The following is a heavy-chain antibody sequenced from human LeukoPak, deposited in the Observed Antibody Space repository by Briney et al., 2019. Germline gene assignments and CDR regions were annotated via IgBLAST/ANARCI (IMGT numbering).Heavy chain of an antibody. J-gene: IGHJ2*01. Sequence: GGSLRLSCAASGFTFSSYGMHWVRQAPGKGLEWVAFIRYDGSNKYYADSVKGRFTISRDNSKNTLYLQMNSLRAEDTAVYYCAKDGFDGYWYFDLWGRGTQVTVSS. D-gene: IGHD3-10*01. CDR3: AKDGFDGYWYFDL. CDR2: IRYDGSNK. V-gene: IGHV3-30*02. CDR1: GFTFSSYG.